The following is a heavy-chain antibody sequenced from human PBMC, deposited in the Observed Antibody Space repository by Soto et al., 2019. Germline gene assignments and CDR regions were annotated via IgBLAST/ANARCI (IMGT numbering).Heavy chain of an antibody. Sequence: GGSLRLSCAASGFTFSSYGMHWVRQAPGKGLEWVSAISGSGVSTYYADSVKGRFTISRDNSKNTLYLQMNSLRAEDTAVYYCARTYGSNSHFDYWGQGTLVTV. V-gene: IGHV3-23*01. D-gene: IGHD4-17*01. CDR2: ISGSGVST. CDR3: ARTYGSNSHFDY. CDR1: GFTFSSYG. J-gene: IGHJ4*02.